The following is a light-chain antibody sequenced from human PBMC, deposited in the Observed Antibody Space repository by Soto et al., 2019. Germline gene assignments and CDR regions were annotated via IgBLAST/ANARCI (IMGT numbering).Light chain of an antibody. V-gene: IGKV1-5*01. CDR2: DAS. CDR1: QSISSW. Sequence: DIQMTQSPSTLSAYVGDRVTITCRASQSISSWLAWYQQKPGKAPKLLIYDASSLESGVPSRFSGSGSGTEFTLTISSLQPDDFATSYCQQYNSYSRTFGQGTKVEIK. CDR3: QQYNSYSRT. J-gene: IGKJ1*01.